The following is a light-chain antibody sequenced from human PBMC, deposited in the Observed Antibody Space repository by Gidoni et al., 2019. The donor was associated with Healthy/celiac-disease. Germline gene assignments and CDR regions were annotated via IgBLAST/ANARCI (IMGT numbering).Light chain of an antibody. CDR3: QVWDSSSDHYV. CDR2: YDS. Sequence: SYVLTPPPSASMAPGKTARIPCGGNTIGSKSGHWYQQKPGQAPGLVSYYDSDRPSGIPERFAGSNSGNTATLTISRVEAGDEADYYCQVWDSSSDHYVFGTGTKVTVL. CDR1: TIGSKS. V-gene: IGLV3-21*04. J-gene: IGLJ1*01.